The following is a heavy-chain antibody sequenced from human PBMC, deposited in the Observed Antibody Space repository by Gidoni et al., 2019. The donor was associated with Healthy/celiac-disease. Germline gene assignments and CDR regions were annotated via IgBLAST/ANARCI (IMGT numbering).Heavy chain of an antibody. J-gene: IGHJ6*02. V-gene: IGHV3-73*02. D-gene: IGHD6-6*01. CDR3: TSLSSSSGDYDYYYGMDV. CDR2: IRRKANSYAT. CDR1: GRTFSRAA. Sequence: EVQLVESGGGLVQPGVSLILSSAASGRTFSRAALLWVRQASGKGLEWVGRIRRKANSYATAYAASVKGRFTISRDDSKNTAYLQMNSLKTEDTAVYYCTSLSSSSGDYDYYYGMDVWGQGTTATVSS.